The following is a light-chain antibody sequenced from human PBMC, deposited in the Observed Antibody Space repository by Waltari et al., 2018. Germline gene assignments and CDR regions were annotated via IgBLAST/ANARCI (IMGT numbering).Light chain of an antibody. V-gene: IGKV3-20*01. CDR2: ASS. Sequence: EIVLTQSPGTLSMSPGEGATLSCMASQSVSSTYIAWYQQRPGPAPRLLIYASSSRATGIPDRFSGSGSATDFTLTISRLEPEDFAVYYCQQYDGSPHTFGQGTKVEMK. CDR3: QQYDGSPHT. CDR1: QSVSSTY. J-gene: IGKJ1*01.